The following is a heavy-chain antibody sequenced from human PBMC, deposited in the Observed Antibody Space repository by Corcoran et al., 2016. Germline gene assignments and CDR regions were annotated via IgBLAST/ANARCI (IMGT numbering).Heavy chain of an antibody. Sequence: QVQLQQSGPGLVKPSQTLSLTCVISGDSVSSSSAAWNWIRQSPSRGLEWLGRTYYRSKWFSDYAVSVESRLTINADTSKNQSSLHLNSVTPEDTAVYYCARAPPVVGANWFDPWGQGTPVTVSS. CDR2: TYYRSKWFS. D-gene: IGHD6-19*01. CDR3: ARAPPVVGANWFDP. J-gene: IGHJ5*02. V-gene: IGHV6-1*01. CDR1: GDSVSSSSAA.